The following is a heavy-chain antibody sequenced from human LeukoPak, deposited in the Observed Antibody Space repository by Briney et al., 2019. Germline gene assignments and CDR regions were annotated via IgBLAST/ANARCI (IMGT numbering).Heavy chain of an antibody. Sequence: GGSLRLSCAASGFTFSSYSMNWVRQAPGKGLEWVSYISSSSSTIYYADSVEGRFTISRDNAKNSLYLQMNSLRAEDTAVYYCARDIGYCSGGSCYGIDYWGQGTLVTVSS. CDR1: GFTFSSYS. CDR2: ISSSSSTI. V-gene: IGHV3-48*01. CDR3: ARDIGYCSGGSCYGIDY. D-gene: IGHD2-15*01. J-gene: IGHJ4*02.